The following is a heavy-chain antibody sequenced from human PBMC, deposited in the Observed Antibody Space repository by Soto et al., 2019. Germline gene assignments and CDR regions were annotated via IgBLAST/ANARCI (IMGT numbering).Heavy chain of an antibody. Sequence: GASVQVSCKASGGTFSSYAISWVRQAPGQGLEWMGGIIPIFGTANYAQKFQGRVTITADESTSTAYMELSSLRSEDTAVYYCARGRVPQLQSGAFDIWGQGTMVTVSS. J-gene: IGHJ3*02. CDR2: IIPIFGTA. D-gene: IGHD1-1*01. V-gene: IGHV1-69*13. CDR3: ARGRVPQLQSGAFDI. CDR1: GGTFSSYA.